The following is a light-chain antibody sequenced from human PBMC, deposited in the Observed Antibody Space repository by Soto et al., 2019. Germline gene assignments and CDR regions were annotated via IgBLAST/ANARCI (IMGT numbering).Light chain of an antibody. V-gene: IGKV3-15*01. Sequence: EIVMTQSPATLSVSPGERATLSCRASQSVSSNLAWYQQKPGQPPRLLIYRASTRATGIPARFSGSGSVTEFTLTISSLQSEDFAVYYCQHYNNWPPWTFGQGTKVEIK. CDR3: QHYNNWPPWT. J-gene: IGKJ1*01. CDR1: QSVSSN. CDR2: RAS.